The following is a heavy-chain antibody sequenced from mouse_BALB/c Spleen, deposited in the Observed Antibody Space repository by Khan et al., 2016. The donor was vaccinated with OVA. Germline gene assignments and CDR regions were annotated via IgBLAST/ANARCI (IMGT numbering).Heavy chain of an antibody. CDR2: ISGGGSYT. CDR3: ARPNWDEDYAMDY. CDR1: GFTFSNYG. D-gene: IGHD4-1*01. V-gene: IGHV5-9-2*01. Sequence: EVQLLETGGGLVKPGGSLKLSCAASGFTFSNYGMSWVRQTPEKRLEWVATISGGGSYTYYPDSVKGRFTISRDNAKNNLYLQMSSLRSEDTALYYCARPNWDEDYAMDYWGQGTSVTVSS. J-gene: IGHJ4*01.